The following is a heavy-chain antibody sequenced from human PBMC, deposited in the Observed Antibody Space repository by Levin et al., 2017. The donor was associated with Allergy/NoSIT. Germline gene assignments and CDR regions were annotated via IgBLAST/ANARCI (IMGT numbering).Heavy chain of an antibody. CDR1: GYFISTGYY. J-gene: IGHJ3*01. V-gene: IGHV4-38-2*02. Sequence: PSETLSLTCSVSGYFISTGYYWGWIRQPPGKGLEWIASMYHSGGTYYNVSLKSRVTISVDTSKNQLSLKLSSVTAADTAVYYCARTQDYYGSGVFGFDVWGQGTMVIVSS. CDR3: ARTQDYYGSGVFGFDV. CDR2: MYHSGGT. D-gene: IGHD3-10*01.